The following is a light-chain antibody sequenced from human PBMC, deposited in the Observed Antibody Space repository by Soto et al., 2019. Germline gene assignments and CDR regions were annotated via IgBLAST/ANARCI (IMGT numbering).Light chain of an antibody. CDR2: GAS. V-gene: IGKV3-20*01. CDR1: QSVSSSY. Sequence: EIVLTQSPGTLSLSPGERATLSCRASQSVSSSYLVWYQQKPGQAPRLLIYGASIRATGIPDRFSGSGSGTDFTLTISRLEPEDFAVYYCQQYGRSPFTFGPGTKVDIK. J-gene: IGKJ3*01. CDR3: QQYGRSPFT.